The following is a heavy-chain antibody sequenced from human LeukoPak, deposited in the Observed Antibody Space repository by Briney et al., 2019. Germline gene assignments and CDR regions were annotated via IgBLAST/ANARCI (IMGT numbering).Heavy chain of an antibody. CDR2: FISSTSHI. CDR3: ARGSPYGDYSFDI. J-gene: IGHJ3*02. D-gene: IGHD4-17*01. Sequence: GGSLRLSCAASGLTFNTYSMNWVRQAPGKGLEWISFFISSTSHIYYEDSVKGRFTISRDNAKNSLYLQINSLRAEDTAVYYCARGSPYGDYSFDIGGQGTMVTVSS. V-gene: IGHV3-21*05. CDR1: GLTFNTYS.